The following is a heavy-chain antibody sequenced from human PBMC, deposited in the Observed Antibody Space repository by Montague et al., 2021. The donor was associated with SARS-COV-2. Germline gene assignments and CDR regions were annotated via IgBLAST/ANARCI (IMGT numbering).Heavy chain of an antibody. J-gene: IGHJ3*02. V-gene: IGHV3-21*01. D-gene: IGHD3-10*01. CDR2: ISSSSSYI. CDR3: ARSHELWFGENPQGPGAFDI. Sequence: SHRLSWAASGFTFSSYSMNWVRQAPGKGLEWVSSISSSSSYIYYADSVKGRFTISRDNAKNSLYLQMNSLRAEDTAVYYCARSHELWFGENPQGPGAFDIWGQGTMVTVSS. CDR1: GFTFSSYS.